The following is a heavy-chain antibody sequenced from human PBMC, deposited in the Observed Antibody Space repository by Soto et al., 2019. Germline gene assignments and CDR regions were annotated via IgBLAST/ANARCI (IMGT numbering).Heavy chain of an antibody. CDR3: ARGTRDIAARVYYYGMDV. D-gene: IGHD6-6*01. CDR1: GFTFSDYY. V-gene: IGHV3-11*01. CDR2: ISSSGSTI. J-gene: IGHJ6*02. Sequence: QVQLVESGGGLVKPGGSLRLSCAASGFTFSDYYMSWIRQAPGKGLEWVSYISSSGSTIYYADSVKGRFTISRDNAKXSXFLQMNSLRAEDTAVYYCARGTRDIAARVYYYGMDVWGQGTTVTVSS.